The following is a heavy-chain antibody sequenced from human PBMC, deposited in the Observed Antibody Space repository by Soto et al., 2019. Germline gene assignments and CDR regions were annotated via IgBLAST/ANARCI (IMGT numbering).Heavy chain of an antibody. D-gene: IGHD3-10*01. CDR3: ARLRGDFSAYYFDY. V-gene: IGHV4-39*01. CDR1: GGSISSSSYY. CDR2: IYYSGST. J-gene: IGHJ4*02. Sequence: SETLSLTCTVSGGSISSSSYYWGWIRQPPGKGLEWIGSIYYSGSTYYNPSLKSRVTISVDTSKNQFSLKLSSVTAADTAVYYCARLRGDFSAYYFDYWGQGTLVPVSS.